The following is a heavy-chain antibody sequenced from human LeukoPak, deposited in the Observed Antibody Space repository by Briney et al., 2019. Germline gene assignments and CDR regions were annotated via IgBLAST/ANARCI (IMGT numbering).Heavy chain of an antibody. Sequence: GGSLRLSCAASGFTFSSYWMSWVRQAPGKGLEWVANIKQDGSEKYYVDSVKGRFTISRDNAKNSLYLQMSSLRAEDTAVYYCAREFVLTGYSAYYFDYWGQGTLVTVSS. CDR1: GFTFSSYW. CDR3: AREFVLTGYSAYYFDY. D-gene: IGHD3-9*01. J-gene: IGHJ4*01. V-gene: IGHV3-7*01. CDR2: IKQDGSEK.